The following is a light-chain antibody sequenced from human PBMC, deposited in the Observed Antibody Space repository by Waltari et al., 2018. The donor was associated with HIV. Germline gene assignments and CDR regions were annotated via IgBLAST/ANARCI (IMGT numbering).Light chain of an antibody. V-gene: IGLV3-1*01. CDR2: QGT. Sequence: SYELTQPPSVSVSPGQTAIITCSGHKLENKYGCWYQQKAGQSPVLVIYQGTKRPPGIRERFSGSKSRNTATLTISGTQAMDEADYYCQAWDSSSGVFGTGTKVTVL. J-gene: IGLJ1*01. CDR3: QAWDSSSGV. CDR1: KLENKY.